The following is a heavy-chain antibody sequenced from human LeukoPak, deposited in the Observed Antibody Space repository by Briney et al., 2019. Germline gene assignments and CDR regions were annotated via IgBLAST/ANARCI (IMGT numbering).Heavy chain of an antibody. Sequence: SETLSLTCTVSGGSISSYYWSWIRQPPGKGLEWIGYIYYSGSTNYNPSLKSRVTISVDTSKNQFSLKLSSVTAADTAVYYCAKDRITMVRGVRTWFDPWGQGTLVTVSS. D-gene: IGHD3-10*01. CDR1: GGSISSYY. CDR3: AKDRITMVRGVRTWFDP. CDR2: IYYSGST. V-gene: IGHV4-59*01. J-gene: IGHJ5*02.